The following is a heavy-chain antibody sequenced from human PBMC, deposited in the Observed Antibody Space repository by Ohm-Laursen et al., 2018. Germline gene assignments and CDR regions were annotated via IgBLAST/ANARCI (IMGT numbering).Heavy chain of an antibody. V-gene: IGHV3-9*01. CDR3: AKDISTVTTLFDY. J-gene: IGHJ4*02. CDR2: ISWNSGSI. D-gene: IGHD4-17*01. CDR1: GFTFDDYA. Sequence: SLRLSCAASGFTFDDYAMHWVRQAPGKGLEWVSGISWNSGSIGYADSVKGRFTISRDDAKNSLYLQMNSLRAEDTAVYYCAKDISTVTTLFDYWGQGTLVTVSS.